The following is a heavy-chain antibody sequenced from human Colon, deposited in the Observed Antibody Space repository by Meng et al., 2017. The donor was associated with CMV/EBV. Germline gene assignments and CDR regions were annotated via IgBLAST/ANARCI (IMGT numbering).Heavy chain of an antibody. Sequence: GESLKISCTGSKFKFSDYFMAWLRQAPGKGLEWISYITGGRNTIYYADSVKGRFTISRDNTIDSLCLQMGDLRAEDTAVYYCARDHRGVGTALDIWGQGTTVTVSS. D-gene: IGHD2-8*01. J-gene: IGHJ3*02. CDR1: KFKFSDYF. V-gene: IGHV3-11*04. CDR2: ITGGRNTI. CDR3: ARDHRGVGTALDI.